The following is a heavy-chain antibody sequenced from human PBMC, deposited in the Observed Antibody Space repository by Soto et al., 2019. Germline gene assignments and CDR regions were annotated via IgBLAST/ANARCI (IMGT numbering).Heavy chain of an antibody. D-gene: IGHD5-18*01. V-gene: IGHV1-18*01. J-gene: IGHJ4*02. CDR3: VGPIYYFDY. Sequence: VASVKVSCKASGYTFTSYGISWVRQAPGQGLEWMGWITAYNGNTNYAQKLQGRVTMTTDTSTSTAYMDPVETATYYCAHSGWVGPIYYFDYWGQGTLVTVSS. CDR2: ITAYNGNT. CDR1: GYTFTSYG.